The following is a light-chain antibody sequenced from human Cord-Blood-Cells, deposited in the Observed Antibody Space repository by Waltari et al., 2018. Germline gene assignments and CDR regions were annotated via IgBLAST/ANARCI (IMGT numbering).Light chain of an antibody. J-gene: IGLJ2*01. V-gene: IGLV2-14*01. Sequence: QSALTQPASVSGSPGQSITISCTGTSSDVGGYNYVSWYQQHPGQAPNLMIYDVSNRPSGVSNRFSCSKSGNTASLTISGLQAEDESDYYCSSYTSSSTLVVFGGGTKLTVL. CDR2: DVS. CDR3: SSYTSSSTLVV. CDR1: SSDVGGYNY.